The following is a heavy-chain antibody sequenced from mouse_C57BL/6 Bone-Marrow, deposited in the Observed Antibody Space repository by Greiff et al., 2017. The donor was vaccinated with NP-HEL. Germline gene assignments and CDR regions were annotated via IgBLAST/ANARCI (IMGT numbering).Heavy chain of an antibody. V-gene: IGHV1-69*01. D-gene: IGHD2-2*01. CDR3: ARAGSTMVPSFAY. CDR1: GYTFTSYW. J-gene: IGHJ3*01. CDR2: LDPSDSYT. Sequence: QVQLKQPGAELVMPGASVKLSCKASGYTFTSYWMHWVKQRPGQGLEWIGELDPSDSYTNYNQKFKGKSTLTVDKSSSTASMQLSSLTSEDSAVYYCARAGSTMVPSFAYWGQGTLVTVSA.